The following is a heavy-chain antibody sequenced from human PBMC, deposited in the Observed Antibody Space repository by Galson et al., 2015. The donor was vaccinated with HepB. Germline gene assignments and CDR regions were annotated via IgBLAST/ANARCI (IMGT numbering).Heavy chain of an antibody. CDR2: IIPILGIA. CDR3: AGWRTVTTGTAYFDY. CDR1: GGTFSSYA. J-gene: IGHJ4*02. V-gene: IGHV1-69*10. D-gene: IGHD4-17*01. Sequence: SVKVSCKASGGTFSSYAISWVRQAPGQGLEWMGGIIPILGIANYAQKFQGRVTITADKSTSTAYMELSSLRSEDTAVYYCAGWRTVTTGTAYFDYWGQGTLVTVSS.